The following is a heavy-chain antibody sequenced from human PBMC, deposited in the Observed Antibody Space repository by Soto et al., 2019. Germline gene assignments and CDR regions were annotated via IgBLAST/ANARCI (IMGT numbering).Heavy chain of an antibody. CDR1: GFSFSSYA. CDR3: AKDFHLDY. V-gene: IGHV3-23*01. Sequence: GGSLRLSCAASGFSFSSYAMNWVRQAPGKGLEWVSGISGSGNTVYGDSVKGRFTISRDNSKNTLFLQMNSLRAEDTAIYYCAKDFHLDYWGQGTLVTVSS. J-gene: IGHJ4*02. CDR2: ISGSGNT.